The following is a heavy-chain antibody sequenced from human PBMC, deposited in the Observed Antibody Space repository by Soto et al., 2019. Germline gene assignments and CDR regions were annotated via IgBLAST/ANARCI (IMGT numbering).Heavy chain of an antibody. Sequence: ASVKVSCKASGYTFTSYGISWVRQAPGQGLEWMGWISAYNGNTNYVQKLQGRVTMTTDTSTSTAYMELRSLRAEDTAVYYCAKGKPKDDPPRNYGMDVWGQGTTVTVSS. CDR1: GYTFTSYG. J-gene: IGHJ6*02. V-gene: IGHV1-18*01. CDR3: AKGKPKDDPPRNYGMDV. D-gene: IGHD1-1*01. CDR2: ISAYNGNT.